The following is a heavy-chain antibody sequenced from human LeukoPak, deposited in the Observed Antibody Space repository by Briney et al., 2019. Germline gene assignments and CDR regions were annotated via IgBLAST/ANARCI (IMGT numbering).Heavy chain of an antibody. J-gene: IGHJ4*02. CDR3: ARGWPTSGDYAGAFDY. CDR2: MNPNSGNT. CDR1: GYTFTSYD. V-gene: IGHV1-8*03. Sequence: ASVKVSCKASGYTFTSYDINWVRQAPGQGLEWMGWMNPNSGNTGYAQKFQGRVTITRNTSISTAYMELSSLRSEDTAVYYCARGWPTSGDYAGAFDYWGQGTLVTVSS. D-gene: IGHD4-17*01.